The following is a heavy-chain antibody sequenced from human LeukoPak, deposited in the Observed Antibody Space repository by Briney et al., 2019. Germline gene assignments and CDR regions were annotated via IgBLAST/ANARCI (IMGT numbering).Heavy chain of an antibody. V-gene: IGHV3-43*01. D-gene: IGHD3-22*01. CDR3: AKARGAYYDSSYFDY. Sequence: GGSLRLSCAASGFTFDDYTMHWVRQAPGKGLEWVSLISWDGGSTYYADSVKGRFTISRDNSKNSLYLQMNSLRTEDTALYYCAKARGAYYDSSYFDYWGQGTLVTVSS. J-gene: IGHJ4*02. CDR2: ISWDGGST. CDR1: GFTFDDYT.